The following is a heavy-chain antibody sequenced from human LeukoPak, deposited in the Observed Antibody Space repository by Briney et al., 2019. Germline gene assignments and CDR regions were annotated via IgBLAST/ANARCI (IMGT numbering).Heavy chain of an antibody. CDR3: ARLTRIAAAVDY. CDR1: GYTFTAFY. Sequence: KVSCKASGYTFTAFYIHWVRQMPGKGLEWMGIIYPGDSDTRYSPSFQGQVTISADKSISTAYLQWSSLKASDTAMYYCARLTRIAAAVDYWGQGTLVTVSS. J-gene: IGHJ4*02. V-gene: IGHV5-51*01. CDR2: IYPGDSDT. D-gene: IGHD6-13*01.